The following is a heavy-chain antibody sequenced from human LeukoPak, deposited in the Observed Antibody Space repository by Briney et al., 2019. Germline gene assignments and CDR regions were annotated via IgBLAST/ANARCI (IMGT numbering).Heavy chain of an antibody. D-gene: IGHD1-26*01. Sequence: ASVKVSCKASGYTFTSYGLSWVRQAPGQGLEWMGWISGNSGKTHYAQKFQDRVTLTTDTSSTTAFMELRSLRSDDTAMYYCARNAGSYFEFAPWGQGTLVTVSS. V-gene: IGHV1-18*01. CDR3: ARNAGSYFEFAP. J-gene: IGHJ5*02. CDR1: GYTFTSYG. CDR2: ISGNSGKT.